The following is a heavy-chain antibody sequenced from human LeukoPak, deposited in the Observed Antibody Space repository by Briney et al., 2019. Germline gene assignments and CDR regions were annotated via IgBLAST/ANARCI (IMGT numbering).Heavy chain of an antibody. CDR1: GGTFSSYA. CDR2: IIPILGIA. J-gene: IGHJ4*02. CDR3: ASVVLSSSWRIDY. V-gene: IGHV1-69*04. D-gene: IGHD6-13*01. Sequence: GASVKVSCKASGGTFSSYAISWVRQAPGQGLEWMGRIIPILGIANYAQKFQGRVTITADKSTSTAYMELSSLRSEDTAVYYCASVVLSSSWRIDYWGRGTLVTVSS.